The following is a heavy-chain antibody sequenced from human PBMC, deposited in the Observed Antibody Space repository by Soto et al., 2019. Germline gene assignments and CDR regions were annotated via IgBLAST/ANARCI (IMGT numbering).Heavy chain of an antibody. CDR1: GGSISDSNDH. Sequence: PSETLSLTCTVSGGSISDSNDHWGWIRQSPGKGLEWIGEFYNSGSTNYNPSVKSRVTISAARSSNQFSLRMTSMTAADTAVYYCARGKWADRFANWGQGILVTVSS. J-gene: IGHJ4*02. V-gene: IGHV4-39*01. CDR3: ARGKWADRFAN. D-gene: IGHD1-26*01. CDR2: FYNSGST.